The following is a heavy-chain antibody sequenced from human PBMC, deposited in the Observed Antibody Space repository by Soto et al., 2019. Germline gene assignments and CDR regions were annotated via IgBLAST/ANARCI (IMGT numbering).Heavy chain of an antibody. CDR1: GFTVSSDG. CDR2: ISYDGSNK. CDR3: ARDSRVGPPDYFDN. J-gene: IGHJ4*02. D-gene: IGHD1-26*01. V-gene: IGHV3-30*03. Sequence: GGALRLSCAASGFTVSSDGMHWVRQARGKGLEWVAVISYDGSNKYYADSVRGRFTISRDTSQNMVFLQMDSLTADDTALYYCARDSRVGPPDYFDNWGQGTLVTVSS.